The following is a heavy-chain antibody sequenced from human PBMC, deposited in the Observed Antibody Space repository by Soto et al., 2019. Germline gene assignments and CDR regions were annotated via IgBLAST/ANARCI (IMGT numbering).Heavy chain of an antibody. CDR2: INPSGGST. D-gene: IGHD3-3*01. V-gene: IGHV1-46*01. Sequence: SVKVSCKASGYTFTSYYMHWVRQAPGQGLEWMGIINPSGGSTSYAQKFQGRVTMTRDTSTSTVYMELSSLRSEDTAVYYCAREGRFLEWLSPHYYYYGMDVWGQGTTVTVSS. CDR3: AREGRFLEWLSPHYYYYGMDV. CDR1: GYTFTSYY. J-gene: IGHJ6*02.